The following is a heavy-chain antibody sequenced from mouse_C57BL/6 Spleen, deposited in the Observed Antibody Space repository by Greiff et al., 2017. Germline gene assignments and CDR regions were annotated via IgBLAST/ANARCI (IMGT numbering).Heavy chain of an antibody. CDR2: IDPSDSYT. CDR1: GYTFTSYW. Sequence: VQLQQPGAELVRPGTSVKLSCKASGYTFTSYWMHWVKQRPGQGLEWIGVIDPSDSYTNYNQKFKGKATLTVDTSSGTAYLQLSSLTSEDSAVYYCASSVEYFDYWGQGTTLTVSS. CDR3: ASSVEYFDY. V-gene: IGHV1-59*01. J-gene: IGHJ2*01.